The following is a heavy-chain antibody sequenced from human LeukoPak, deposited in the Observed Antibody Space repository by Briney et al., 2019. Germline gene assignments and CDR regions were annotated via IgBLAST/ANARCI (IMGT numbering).Heavy chain of an antibody. CDR1: GFTFSSYS. Sequence: GGSLRLSCAASGFTFSSYSMNWVRQAPGKGLEWVSYISSSSSYIYYADSVKGRFTISRDNAKNSLYLQMNSLRAEDTAVYYCARNDYGDYGAFDIWGQGTMVTVSS. V-gene: IGHV3-21*05. CDR3: ARNDYGDYGAFDI. J-gene: IGHJ3*02. D-gene: IGHD4-17*01. CDR2: ISSSSSYI.